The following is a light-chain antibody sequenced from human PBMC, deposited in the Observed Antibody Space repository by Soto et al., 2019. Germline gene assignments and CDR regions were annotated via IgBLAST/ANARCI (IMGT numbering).Light chain of an antibody. J-gene: IGKJ1*01. Sequence: EIVMTQSPATVSVSPGERATLSCRASQSVNSNLVWYQHKPGQAPRLLIYGASTRATGIPARFSGSGSGTTSTFTISGLQSEDFALYYCKQYNNWLWTFGQGTGWKSN. CDR2: GAS. CDR3: KQYNNWLWT. CDR1: QSVNSN. V-gene: IGKV3-15*01.